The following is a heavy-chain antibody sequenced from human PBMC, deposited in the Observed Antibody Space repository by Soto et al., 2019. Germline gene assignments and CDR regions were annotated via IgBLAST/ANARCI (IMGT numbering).Heavy chain of an antibody. CDR3: ARVERGTATTVVDAFDI. V-gene: IGHV4-34*01. D-gene: IGHD1-1*01. J-gene: IGHJ3*02. Sequence: QVQLQQWGAGLLKPSETLSLTCAVYGGFVSSGSYYWSWIRQPPGKGLEWIGEMSHSSGTHFNPSLKRRVTISVDTSKNQFSLKMASVTAADTALYYCARVERGTATTVVDAFDIWGPGTMVTVSS. CDR1: GGFVSSGSYY. CDR2: MSHSSGT.